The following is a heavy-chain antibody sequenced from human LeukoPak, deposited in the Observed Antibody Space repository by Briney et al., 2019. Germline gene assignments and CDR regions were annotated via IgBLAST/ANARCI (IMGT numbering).Heavy chain of an antibody. V-gene: IGHV4-39*01. CDR1: GGSISGYY. CDR3: ARADYGSGIDY. Sequence: PSETLSLTCTVSGGSISGYYWSWIRQPPGKGLEWIGSIYYSGSTYYNPSLKSRVTISVDTSKNQFSLKLSSVTAADTAVYYCARADYGSGIDYWGQGTLVTVSS. CDR2: IYYSGST. J-gene: IGHJ4*02. D-gene: IGHD3-10*01.